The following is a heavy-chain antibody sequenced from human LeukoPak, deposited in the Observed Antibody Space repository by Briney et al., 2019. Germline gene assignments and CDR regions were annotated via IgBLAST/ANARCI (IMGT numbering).Heavy chain of an antibody. CDR2: IGDSGDGT. CDR3: ANARWYLDY. CDR1: GFTVSSNY. Sequence: GGSLRLSCAASGFTVSSNYMSWVRQAPGKGLEWVSGIGDSGDGTYYADSVKGRFTISIDNSKNTLYLQMNSLRAEDTAVYYCANARWYLDYWGQGTLVTVSS. D-gene: IGHD4-23*01. J-gene: IGHJ4*02. V-gene: IGHV3-23*01.